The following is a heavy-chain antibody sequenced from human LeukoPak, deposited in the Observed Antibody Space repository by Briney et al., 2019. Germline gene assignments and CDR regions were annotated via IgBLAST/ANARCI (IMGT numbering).Heavy chain of an antibody. CDR2: INSNTGGT. Sequence: ASVKVSCKASGYTFTGHYIHWVRQAPGQGLEWMGWINSNTGGTDYAQNFQGRVTMTRDTSINTAYMELSSLKSDDTAVYYCARRIWFGEPQFDYWGQGTLVTVSS. J-gene: IGHJ4*02. CDR1: GYTFTGHY. V-gene: IGHV1-2*02. CDR3: ARRIWFGEPQFDY. D-gene: IGHD3-10*01.